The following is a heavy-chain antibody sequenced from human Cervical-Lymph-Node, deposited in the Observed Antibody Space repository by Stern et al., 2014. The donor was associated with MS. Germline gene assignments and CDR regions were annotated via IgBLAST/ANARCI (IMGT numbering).Heavy chain of an antibody. Sequence: EQLVEAGAEMKKPGASVKVSCKASGDTFTGYFIHLVRQAPGQGLDCLGRIYPNTGGTNYPQKFQGRVTMTRDTSMTRDTSITTVYMELSSLRSDDTAVYYCATAQQLVTLQHWGQGTLVTVSS. CDR3: ATAQQLVTLQH. D-gene: IGHD6-13*01. J-gene: IGHJ1*01. V-gene: IGHV1-2*06. CDR1: GDTFTGYF. CDR2: IYPNTGGT.